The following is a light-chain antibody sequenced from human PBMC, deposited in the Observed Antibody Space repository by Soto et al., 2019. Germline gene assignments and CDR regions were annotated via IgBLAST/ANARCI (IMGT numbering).Light chain of an antibody. V-gene: IGLV1-36*01. CDR1: NVGNKA. J-gene: IGLJ3*02. CDR3: ESWDDTLKGHV. Sequence: QAVLTQPPSVSEAPGQRVTISCSGSNVGNKAVNWYQQLPGKAPKLLLYHDDLRPSGVSDRFSGSKSGTSASLAISGLQSEDEADYYCESWDDTLKGHVFGGGTKLTVL. CDR2: HDD.